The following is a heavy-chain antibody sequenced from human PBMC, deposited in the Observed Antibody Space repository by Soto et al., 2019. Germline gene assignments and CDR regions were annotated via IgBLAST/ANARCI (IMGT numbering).Heavy chain of an antibody. D-gene: IGHD2-2*01. Sequence: SETLSLTCAVYGGSFSGYYWSWIRQPPGKGLEWIGEINHSGSTNYNPSLKSRVTISVDTSKNQFSLKLSSVTAADTAVYYCARGSTWFDPWGQGTLVTVSS. J-gene: IGHJ5*02. CDR1: GGSFSGYY. V-gene: IGHV4-34*01. CDR2: INHSGST. CDR3: ARGSTWFDP.